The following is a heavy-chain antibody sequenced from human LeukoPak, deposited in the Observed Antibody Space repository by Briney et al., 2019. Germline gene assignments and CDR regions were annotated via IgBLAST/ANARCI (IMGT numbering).Heavy chain of an antibody. D-gene: IGHD6-19*01. Sequence: GGSLRLSCAASGFTFSSYAMSWVRQAPGKGLEWVSAISGSGGSTCYADSVKGRFTISRDNSKNTLYLQMNSLRAEDTAVYYCAKEGSGWYLPGWFDPWGQGTLVTVSS. V-gene: IGHV3-23*01. CDR2: ISGSGGST. J-gene: IGHJ5*02. CDR3: AKEGSGWYLPGWFDP. CDR1: GFTFSSYA.